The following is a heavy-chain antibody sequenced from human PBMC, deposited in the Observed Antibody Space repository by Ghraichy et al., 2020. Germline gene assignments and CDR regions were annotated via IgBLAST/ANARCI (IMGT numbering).Heavy chain of an antibody. D-gene: IGHD4-23*01. CDR1: GFTFSGYS. V-gene: IGHV3-48*02. CDR3: ARASKVVRFFYYDGMDV. CDR2: ITSSSRTI. Sequence: GGSLRLSCVGSGFTFSGYSMTWVRQSPGKGLEWVSYITSSSRTISYADSVKGRFTISRDNAQNSLYLQMNSLRDEDTAVYYCARASKVVRFFYYDGMDVWGQGTTVTVSS. J-gene: IGHJ6*02.